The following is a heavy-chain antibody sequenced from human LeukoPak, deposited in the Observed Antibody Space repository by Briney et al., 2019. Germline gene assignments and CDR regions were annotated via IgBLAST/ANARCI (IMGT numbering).Heavy chain of an antibody. J-gene: IGHJ4*02. D-gene: IGHD6-19*01. CDR1: GGFFSGYY. CDR3: EILSAGAESYFDG. CDR2: INHSGST. Sequence: SETLSLTCAVYGGFFSGYYWSWIRQPPGKGLEWIGEINHSGSTNYNPSLKSPVTISVDTSQNQFSLKLSSVTAADTAGVFCEILSAGAESYFDGWGQGTMVTVAS. V-gene: IGHV4-34*01.